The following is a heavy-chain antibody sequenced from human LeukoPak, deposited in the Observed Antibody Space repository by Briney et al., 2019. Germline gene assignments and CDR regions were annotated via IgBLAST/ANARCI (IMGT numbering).Heavy chain of an antibody. CDR2: MRYDGSNK. V-gene: IGHV3-30*02. CDR3: TKINYDSSGYYSYDYYYYYMDV. J-gene: IGHJ6*03. Sequence: GGSLRLSCVASGFTFSSYGMHWVRQAPGKGLEWVAFMRYDGSNKYYADAVKGRSTISRDNPKNTLYLQMNSLRAEDTAVYYCTKINYDSSGYYSYDYYYYYMDVWGKGTTVTVSS. D-gene: IGHD3-22*01. CDR1: GFTFSSYG.